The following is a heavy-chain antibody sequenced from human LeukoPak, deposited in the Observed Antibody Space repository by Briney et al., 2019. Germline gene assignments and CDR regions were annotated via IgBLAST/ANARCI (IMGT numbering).Heavy chain of an antibody. CDR3: ARGLRGIAAAGTNY. D-gene: IGHD6-13*01. V-gene: IGHV1-2*02. J-gene: IGHJ4*02. Sequence: PWASVKVSCKASGYTFTGYYTHWVRQAPGQGLEWMGWINPNSGGTNYAQKFQGRVTMTRDTSISTAYMELSRLRSDDTAVYYCARGLRGIAAAGTNYWGQGTLVTVSS. CDR2: INPNSGGT. CDR1: GYTFTGYY.